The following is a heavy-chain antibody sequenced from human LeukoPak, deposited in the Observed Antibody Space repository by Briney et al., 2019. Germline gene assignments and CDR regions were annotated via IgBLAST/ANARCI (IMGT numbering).Heavy chain of an antibody. CDR2: INRGGDT. CDR3: ARGYGSGGYYSY. V-gene: IGHV4-34*01. J-gene: IGHJ4*02. CDR1: GGSFSGHY. D-gene: IGHD3-10*01. Sequence: SETLSLTCTVYGGSFSGHYWTWIRQPPGKGLEWIEEINRGGDTAYNPSLKSRVTVSVDTSKNQFSLKLSSVTAADTAVYYCARGYGSGGYYSYWGQGTLVTVPS.